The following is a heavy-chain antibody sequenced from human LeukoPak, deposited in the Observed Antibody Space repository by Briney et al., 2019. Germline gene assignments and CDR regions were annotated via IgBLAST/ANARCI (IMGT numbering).Heavy chain of an antibody. Sequence: SETLSLTCTVSGGSISSGGNYWSWIRQPPGKGLVWIGYVYHSGSTCYNPSLKSRVTFSVDRSKNQVSLKLSSVTAADTAVYYCARGLSKYGHVWGSYLDYWGQGTLVTVSS. CDR2: VYHSGST. CDR3: ARGLSKYGHVWGSYLDY. V-gene: IGHV4-30-2*01. CDR1: GGSISSGGNY. D-gene: IGHD3-16*02. J-gene: IGHJ4*02.